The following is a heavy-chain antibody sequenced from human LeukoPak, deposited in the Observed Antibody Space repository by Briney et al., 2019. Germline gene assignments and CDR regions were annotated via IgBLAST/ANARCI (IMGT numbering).Heavy chain of an antibody. Sequence: PGGSLRLSCTVSGFTVSSNSMNWVRQAPGKGLEWITYITSSSSSNSYADSVKGRFTISRDNAKNSLYLQMNSLRAEDTAVYYCASLYYYDSSGYSRGYWGQGTLVTVSS. D-gene: IGHD3-22*01. J-gene: IGHJ4*02. CDR2: ITSSSSSN. CDR3: ASLYYYDSSGYSRGY. CDR1: GFTVSSNS. V-gene: IGHV3-21*05.